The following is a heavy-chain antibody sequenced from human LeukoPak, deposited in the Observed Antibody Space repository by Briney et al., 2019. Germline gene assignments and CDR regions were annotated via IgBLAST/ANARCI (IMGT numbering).Heavy chain of an antibody. J-gene: IGHJ4*02. CDR3: AATELPFDY. CDR1: GYTFTGYY. D-gene: IGHD5-24*01. V-gene: IGHV1-2*02. Sequence: ASVKVSCKASGYTFTGYYMHWVRQAPGQGLEWMGWINPNSGGTNSAQKFQGRVTMTRDTSISTACMELSRLKSDDTAVYYCAATELPFDYWGQGTLVTVSS. CDR2: INPNSGGT.